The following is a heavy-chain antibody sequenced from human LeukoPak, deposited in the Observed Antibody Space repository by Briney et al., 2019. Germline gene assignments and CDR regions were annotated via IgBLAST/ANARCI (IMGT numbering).Heavy chain of an antibody. D-gene: IGHD2-2*01. J-gene: IGHJ4*02. Sequence: QSGGSLRLSCAASGFTFSSYAMSWVRQAPGKGLEWVSAISGSGGSTYYADSVKGRFTISRDNSKNTLYLQMNSLRAEDTAVYYCAKKPPYCSSTSCQFDYWGQGTLVTVSS. V-gene: IGHV3-23*01. CDR1: GFTFSSYA. CDR2: ISGSGGST. CDR3: AKKPPYCSSTSCQFDY.